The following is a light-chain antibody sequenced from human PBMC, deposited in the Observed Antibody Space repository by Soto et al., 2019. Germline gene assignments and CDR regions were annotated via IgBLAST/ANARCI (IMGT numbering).Light chain of an antibody. J-gene: IGKJ3*01. CDR3: QQFNKWPPFT. V-gene: IGKV3-15*01. CDR1: QSVFRN. CDR2: HAS. Sequence: EIVMTQSPASLSVSPGEGVTLSCRASQSVFRNLAWYHQRPGQAPRLLIFHASTRATGVPARFTGGGSGTEFTLTISSLQSEDFGVYYWQQFNKWPPFTFGPGTKVDIQ.